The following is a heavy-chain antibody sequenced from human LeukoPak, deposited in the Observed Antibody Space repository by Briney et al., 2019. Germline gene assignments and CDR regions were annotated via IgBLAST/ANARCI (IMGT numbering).Heavy chain of an antibody. CDR2: IKEDESEK. J-gene: IGHJ4*02. V-gene: IGHV3-7*01. CDR1: GFTFSRHW. D-gene: IGHD2-2*01. Sequence: GGSLRLSCAASGFTFSRHWMTWVRQAPGEGLEWVANIKEDESEKYYVDSVKGRFTISRDNAKNSLYLQMNSLRAEDTAVYYCARDPPTDCSSTSCYFDYWGQGTLVTVSS. CDR3: ARDPPTDCSSTSCYFDY.